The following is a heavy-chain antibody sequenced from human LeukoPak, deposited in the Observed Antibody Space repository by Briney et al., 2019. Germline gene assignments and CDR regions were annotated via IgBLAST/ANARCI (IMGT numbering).Heavy chain of an antibody. D-gene: IGHD2-21*02. V-gene: IGHV3-11*01. CDR3: ARDRCSGGACYSVGWFDP. CDR2: ISHSGAST. Sequence: GLSVRLSCAASGFTFSDYFMSWIRPAPGKGLEWVAYISHSGASTYYADSLKGRFTISRDNDNNSMYLQMNSLRAEDTAMYFCARDRCSGGACYSVGWFDPWGQGTQVIVSS. J-gene: IGHJ5*02. CDR1: GFTFSDYF.